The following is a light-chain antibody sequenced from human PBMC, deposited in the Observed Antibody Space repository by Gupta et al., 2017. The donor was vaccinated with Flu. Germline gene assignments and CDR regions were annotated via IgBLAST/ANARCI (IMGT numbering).Light chain of an antibody. CDR2: KDS. V-gene: IGLV3-25*02. J-gene: IGLJ3*02. CDR3: QSADSSGTYRV. Sequence: SYELTQPPSVSVYQGQTARITCPGDALPKQYAYWYQQKPGQAPVLVIYKDSERPSGIPERFSGSSSGTTVTLTISGVQAEDEADYYCQSADSSGTYRVFGGGTKLTVL. CDR1: ALPKQY.